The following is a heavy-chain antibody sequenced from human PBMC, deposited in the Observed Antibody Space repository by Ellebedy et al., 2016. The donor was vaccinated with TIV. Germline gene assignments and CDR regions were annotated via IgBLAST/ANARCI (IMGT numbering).Heavy chain of an antibody. Sequence: PGGSLRLSCAASGFTFSSYAMHWVRQAPGKGLEWVAVISYDGSNKYYADSVKGRFTISRDNSKNTLYLQMNSLRAEDTAVYYCARAYGDYVPEYFQHWGQGTLVTVSS. CDR1: GFTFSSYA. J-gene: IGHJ1*01. D-gene: IGHD4-17*01. CDR3: ARAYGDYVPEYFQH. V-gene: IGHV3-30-3*01. CDR2: ISYDGSNK.